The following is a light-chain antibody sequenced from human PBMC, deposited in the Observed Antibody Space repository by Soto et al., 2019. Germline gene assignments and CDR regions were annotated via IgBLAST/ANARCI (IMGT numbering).Light chain of an antibody. V-gene: IGLV1-40*01. CDR3: QSYDSSLKNSV. CDR1: SSNIGSGYD. J-gene: IGLJ3*02. Sequence: QSVVTQPPSVSGAPGQRVTISCTGTSSNIGSGYDVHWYQHLPGTAPKLLIYGNTIRPSGVPDRFSGSKSGTSASLAITGLQAEDEADYYCQSYDSSLKNSVFGGGTKLTVL. CDR2: GNT.